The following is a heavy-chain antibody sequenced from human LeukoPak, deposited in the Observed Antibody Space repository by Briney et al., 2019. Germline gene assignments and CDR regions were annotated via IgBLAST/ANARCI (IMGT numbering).Heavy chain of an antibody. Sequence: GASVKVSCKASGYTFTSYAMHWVRQAPGQRLEWMGWINAGNGNTKYSQKFQGRVTITTDESTSTAYMELSSLRSEDTAVYYCARDCSSTSCSDAFDIWGQGTMVTVSS. V-gene: IGHV1-3*01. J-gene: IGHJ3*02. CDR3: ARDCSSTSCSDAFDI. CDR1: GYTFTSYA. D-gene: IGHD2-2*01. CDR2: INAGNGNT.